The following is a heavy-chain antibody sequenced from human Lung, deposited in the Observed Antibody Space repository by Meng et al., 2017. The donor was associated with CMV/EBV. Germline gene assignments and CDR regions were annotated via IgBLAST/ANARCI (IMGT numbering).Heavy chain of an antibody. J-gene: IGHJ4*02. CDR3: ARHHHSPTFDY. CDR1: GGSISSSSYY. V-gene: IGHV4-39*01. Sequence: PELQGSGPGLEKPSETLSLTCPVSGGSISSSSYYWAWIRQPPGEGLEWIGSVVYSGTTYYTSSLKSRVSISVDTSKNQFSLKLSSVTAADTAVYYCARHHHSPTFDYWGQGTLVTVSS. D-gene: IGHD1-14*01. CDR2: VVYSGTT.